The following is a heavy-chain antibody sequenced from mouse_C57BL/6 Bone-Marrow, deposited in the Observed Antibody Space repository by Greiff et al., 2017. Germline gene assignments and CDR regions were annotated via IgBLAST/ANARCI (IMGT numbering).Heavy chain of an antibody. CDR2: IDPEDGET. V-gene: IGHV14-2*01. CDR3: ARADEYDGKGCDY. D-gene: IGHD2-4*01. Sequence: VQLQQSGAELVKPGASVKLSCTASGFNIKDYYMHWVQPRTEQGLEWLGRIDPEDGETKYAPTFQGKATRTADTSSNTAYLQLSSLTSEDTAVYYCARADEYDGKGCDYGGQGTTLTVSS. J-gene: IGHJ2*01. CDR1: GFNIKDYY.